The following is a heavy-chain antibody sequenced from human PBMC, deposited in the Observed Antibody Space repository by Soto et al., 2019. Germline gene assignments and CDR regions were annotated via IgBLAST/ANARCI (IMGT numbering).Heavy chain of an antibody. Sequence: ASVKVSCKASGYTFTSYGISWVRQAPGQGLEWMGWISAYNGNTNYAQKLQGRVTMTTDTSTSTAYMELRSLRSDDTAVYYCARYYDILTGPRTSDYCAQGTLVPVSS. CDR2: ISAYNGNT. V-gene: IGHV1-18*01. D-gene: IGHD3-9*01. CDR1: GYTFTSYG. J-gene: IGHJ4*02. CDR3: ARYYDILTGPRTSDY.